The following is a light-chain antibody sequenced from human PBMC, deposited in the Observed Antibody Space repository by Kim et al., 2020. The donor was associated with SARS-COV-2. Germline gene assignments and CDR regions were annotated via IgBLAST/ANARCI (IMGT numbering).Light chain of an antibody. V-gene: IGKV3-20*01. CDR3: QQYGAPPYT. CDR2: AAS. CDR1: QRFSNY. J-gene: IGKJ2*01. Sequence: EIVMTQSPGTLSLSPGERATLSCRATQRFSNYLAWYQQRPGQAPRLLIYAASNRATGVSDRFSGSGSGTDFTLTVNRLEPEDFAIYYCQQYGAPPYTFGQGTRLEI.